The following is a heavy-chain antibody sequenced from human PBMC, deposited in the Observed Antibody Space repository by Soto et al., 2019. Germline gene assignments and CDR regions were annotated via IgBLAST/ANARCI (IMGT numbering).Heavy chain of an antibody. CDR3: VRDFRRFLVLPSYGYPYFVMAF. V-gene: IGHV3-48*03. D-gene: IGHD3-3*01. CDR2: ISGNGSTI. Sequence: GGNPRLSSAASGFTFSRYEMNWVRQAPGKGLQWLSYISGNGSTIYYADSVKGRFTISRDNAKNSLYLQMNSLRAEDTALYYCVRDFRRFLVLPSYGYPYFVMAFCGQGNTV. CDR1: GFTFSRYE. J-gene: IGHJ6*02.